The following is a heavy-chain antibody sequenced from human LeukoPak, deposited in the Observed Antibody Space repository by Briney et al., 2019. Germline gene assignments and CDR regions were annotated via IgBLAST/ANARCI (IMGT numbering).Heavy chain of an antibody. CDR3: ARGMYCGGDCYSYYFDY. V-gene: IGHV3-21*01. J-gene: IGHJ4*02. Sequence: GGSLGLSCAASGFTFSSYSMNWVRQAPGKGLEWVSSISSSSSYIYYADSVKGRFTISRDNAKNSLYLQMNSLRAEDTAVYYCARGMYCGGDCYSYYFDYWGQGTLVTVSS. D-gene: IGHD2-21*02. CDR1: GFTFSSYS. CDR2: ISSSSSYI.